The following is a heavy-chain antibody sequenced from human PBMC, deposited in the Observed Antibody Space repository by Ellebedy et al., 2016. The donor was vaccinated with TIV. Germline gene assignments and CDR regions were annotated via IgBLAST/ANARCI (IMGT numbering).Heavy chain of an antibody. CDR3: ARAIYGASYL. V-gene: IGHV3-7*01. CDR2: INEDGTKK. CDR1: GFIFSSYW. Sequence: GESLKISCVGSGFIFSSYWMTWVRQAPGRGLEWVANINEDGTKKHFVDSVRGRFTISRDDAGNSLFLQMNSLGAEDTAVYYCARAIYGASYLWGRGTLVTVSS. D-gene: IGHD4-17*01. J-gene: IGHJ2*01.